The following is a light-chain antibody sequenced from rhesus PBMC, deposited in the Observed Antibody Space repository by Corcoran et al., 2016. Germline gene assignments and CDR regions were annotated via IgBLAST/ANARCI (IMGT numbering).Light chain of an antibody. CDR3: LQHNSYPLT. J-gene: IGKJ4*01. CDR1: QGISSY. CDR2: AAS. V-gene: IGKV1-28*01. Sequence: DIQMTQSPSSLSASVGDTVTITCRASQGISSYLNWFQQKPGKAPKLLNYAASSLESGVPSRSSGSGSWTEFTLPISSLQPEDFAAYYCLQHNSYPLTFGGGTKVEIK.